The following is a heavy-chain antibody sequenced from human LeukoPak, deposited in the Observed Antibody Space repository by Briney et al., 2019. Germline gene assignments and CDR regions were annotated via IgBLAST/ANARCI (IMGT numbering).Heavy chain of an antibody. Sequence: GASVKVSCKASGYTFTSYYMHWVRQAPGQGLEWMGIINPSGGSTSYAQKFQGRVTMTRDTSTSTVYMELSSLRSEDTAVYYCARGRDSGSVGVRAFDIWGQGTMVTVSS. V-gene: IGHV1-46*01. CDR2: INPSGGST. D-gene: IGHD1-26*01. CDR3: ARGRDSGSVGVRAFDI. CDR1: GYTFTSYY. J-gene: IGHJ3*02.